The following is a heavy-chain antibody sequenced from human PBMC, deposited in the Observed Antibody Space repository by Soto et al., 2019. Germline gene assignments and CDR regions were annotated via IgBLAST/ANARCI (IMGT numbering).Heavy chain of an antibody. CDR3: AKSGYGSDVLWWFGP. D-gene: IGHD6-25*01. Sequence: PVGSLRLSCAASGFTFSSFAMSWVRQGRGKGLEWVSAISSRSDNTYYADSVKGRFTISRDNSKNTLYLQMNSLRAEDTAVYFCAKSGYGSDVLWWFGPWGQGTLVTVSS. CDR2: ISSRSDNT. CDR1: GFTFSSFA. J-gene: IGHJ5*02. V-gene: IGHV3-23*01.